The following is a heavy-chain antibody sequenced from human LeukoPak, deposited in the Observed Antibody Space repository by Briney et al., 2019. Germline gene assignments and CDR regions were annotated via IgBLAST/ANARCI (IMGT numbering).Heavy chain of an antibody. CDR1: GGSISSYY. V-gene: IGHV4-59*01. Sequence: SETLSLTCTVSGGSISSYYWSWIRQPPGKGLEWIGYIYYSGSTNYNPSLKSRVTISVDTSNNQFSLKLSSVTAADTAVYYCARGVTIFGVVTPRYYYYMDVWGKGTTVTVSS. CDR3: ARGVTIFGVVTPRYYYYMDV. J-gene: IGHJ6*03. D-gene: IGHD3-3*01. CDR2: IYYSGST.